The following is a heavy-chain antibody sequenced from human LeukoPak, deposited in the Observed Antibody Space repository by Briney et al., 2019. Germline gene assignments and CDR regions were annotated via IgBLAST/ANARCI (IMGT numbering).Heavy chain of an antibody. CDR3: ARDYYASGSFSSIDY. V-gene: IGHV3-48*04. CDR1: GFTFSSYG. D-gene: IGHD3-10*01. Sequence: GGSLRLSCAASGFTFSSYGMNWVRQAPGKGLEWISYISSDSSTIYYADSVKGRFTISRDNAKNSLYLQMNSLRAEDTAVYYCARDYYASGSFSSIDYWGQGTLVTVSS. CDR2: ISSDSSTI. J-gene: IGHJ4*02.